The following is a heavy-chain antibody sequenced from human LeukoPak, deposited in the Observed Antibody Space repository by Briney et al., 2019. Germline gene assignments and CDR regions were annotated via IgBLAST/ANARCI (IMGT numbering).Heavy chain of an antibody. CDR1: GYTVTSYY. D-gene: IGHD4-17*01. CDR2: INPSGGST. Sequence: GASVKVSCKSSGYTVTSYYMHWVRQAPGQGLEWMGIINPSGGSTSYAQKFQGRVTMTRDTSPSTVYMELCGLRSEDTAVYYCARVQVYGDHFDYWGQGTLVTVSS. J-gene: IGHJ4*02. CDR3: ARVQVYGDHFDY. V-gene: IGHV1-46*01.